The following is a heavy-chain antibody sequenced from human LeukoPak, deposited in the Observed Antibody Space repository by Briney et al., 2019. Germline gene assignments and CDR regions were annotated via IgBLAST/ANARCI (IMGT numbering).Heavy chain of an antibody. CDR3: ARDQEGFDY. V-gene: IGHV1-46*01. CDR2: IYPRDGST. CDR1: GYTFTSNY. J-gene: IGHJ4*02. Sequence: LEASVKVSCKASGYTFTSNYIHWVRQAPGQGLEWMGMIYPRDGSTSYAQKFQGRVTVTRDTSTSTVHMELSGLRSEDTAVYYCARDQEGFDYWGQGTLVTVSS.